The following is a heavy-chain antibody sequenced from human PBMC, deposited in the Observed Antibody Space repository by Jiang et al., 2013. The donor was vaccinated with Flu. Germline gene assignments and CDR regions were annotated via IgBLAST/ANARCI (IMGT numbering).Heavy chain of an antibody. CDR3: ARGIAAAPNY. CDR1: GGSFSGYY. D-gene: IGHD6-13*01. CDR2: INHSGST. J-gene: IGHJ4*02. V-gene: IGHV4-34*01. Sequence: ELLKPSETLSLTCAVYGGSFSGYYWSWIRQPPGKGLEWIGEINHSGSTNYNPSLKSRVTISVDTSKNQFSLKLSSVTAADTAVYYCARGIAAAPNYWGQGTLVTVSS.